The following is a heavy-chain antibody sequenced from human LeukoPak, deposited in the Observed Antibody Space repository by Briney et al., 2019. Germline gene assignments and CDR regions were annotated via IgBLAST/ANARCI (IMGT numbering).Heavy chain of an antibody. D-gene: IGHD3-22*01. CDR1: GDTSTSYD. V-gene: IGHV1-8*01. CDR3: ARGDRSFDAFDI. CDR2: MNPNSGNT. Sequence: ASVKVSCKASGDTSTSYDINWVRQATGQGLEWMGWMNPNSGNTGYAQKFQGRVTMTRNTSISTAYMELSSLRSEDTAVYYCARGDRSFDAFDIWGQGTMVTVSS. J-gene: IGHJ3*02.